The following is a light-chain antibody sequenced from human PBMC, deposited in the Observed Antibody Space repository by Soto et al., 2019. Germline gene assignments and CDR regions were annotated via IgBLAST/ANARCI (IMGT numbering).Light chain of an antibody. CDR3: AAWDDSLSGYV. CDR2: RNN. Sequence: SVLTQPPSASGTPGQRVTISCSGSSSNIGSNYVYWYQQLPGTAPKLLIYRNNQRPSGVPDRFSGSKSGTSASLAMSGLRSEDEADYYCAAWDDSLSGYVFGTGTKGTVL. J-gene: IGLJ1*01. CDR1: SSNIGSNY. V-gene: IGLV1-47*01.